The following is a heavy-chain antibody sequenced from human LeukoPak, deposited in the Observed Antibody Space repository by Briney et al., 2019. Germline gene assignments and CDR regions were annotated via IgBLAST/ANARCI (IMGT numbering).Heavy chain of an antibody. CDR1: GDSMSSYY. CDR3: ARDGTGYGSGWYPSDY. CDR2: IYTSGST. V-gene: IGHV4-4*07. Sequence: SETLSLTCTVSGDSMSSYYWSWIRQPAGKGLEWIGRIYTSGSTNYNPSLKSRVTMSLDTSKNQFSLKLNSVTAADTAVYYCARDGTGYGSGWYPSDYWGQGTLVTVSS. D-gene: IGHD6-19*01. J-gene: IGHJ4*02.